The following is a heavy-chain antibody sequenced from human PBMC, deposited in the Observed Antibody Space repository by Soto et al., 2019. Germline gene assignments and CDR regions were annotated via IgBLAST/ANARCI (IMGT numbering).Heavy chain of an antibody. V-gene: IGHV4-59*08. CDR3: GSSEGYCSSTSCYVGAFDI. CDR1: GGSISSYY. Sequence: QVQLQESGPGLVKPSETLSLTCTVSGGSISSYYWSWIRQPPGKGLEWIGYIYYSGSTNYNPPLKSRVTISVDTAKNQFSLKLSSVTAADTAVYYCGSSEGYCSSTSCYVGAFDIWGQGTMVTVSS. J-gene: IGHJ3*02. D-gene: IGHD2-2*01. CDR2: IYYSGST.